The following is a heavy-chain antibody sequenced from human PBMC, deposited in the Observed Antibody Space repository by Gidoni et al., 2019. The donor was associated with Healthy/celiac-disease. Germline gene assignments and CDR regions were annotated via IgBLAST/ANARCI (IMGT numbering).Heavy chain of an antibody. CDR1: GFTFSSYG. Sequence: QVQLVASGGGVVQPGRSLRLSCAASGFTFSSYGMHWVRQAPGKGLEWVAVISYDGSNKYYADSVKGRFTISRDNSKNTLYLQMNSLRAEDTAVYYCARDLKYDFWSGYYTGMGNYYGMDVWGQGTTVTVSS. CDR3: ARDLKYDFWSGYYTGMGNYYGMDV. D-gene: IGHD3-3*01. J-gene: IGHJ6*02. CDR2: ISYDGSNK. V-gene: IGHV3-30*03.